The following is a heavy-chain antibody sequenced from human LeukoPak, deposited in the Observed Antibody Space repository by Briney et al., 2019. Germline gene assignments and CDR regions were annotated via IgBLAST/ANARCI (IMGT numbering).Heavy chain of an antibody. CDR2: MNPNSGNT. CDR1: GYTFTSYD. V-gene: IGHV1-8*01. D-gene: IGHD3-22*01. Sequence: ASVKVSCKASGYTFTSYDINWVRQATGQGLEWMGWMNPNSGNTGYAQKFQGRVTMTRNTSISTAYMELSNLRSEDTAVYYCARASYYYDSSGYSFDYWGQGTLVTVSS. CDR3: ARASYYYDSSGYSFDY. J-gene: IGHJ4*02.